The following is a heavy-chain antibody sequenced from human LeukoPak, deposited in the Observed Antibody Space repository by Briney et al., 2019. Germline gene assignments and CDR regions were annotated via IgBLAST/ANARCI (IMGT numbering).Heavy chain of an antibody. D-gene: IGHD2-2*01. J-gene: IGHJ3*02. CDR1: GFTLISYP. Sequence: GGSLRLSCAASGFTLISYPMHWVRQPPGKGLEYVSAISGNGDTTWYGNSARGRFTISRDNSKSTVYLQMDSLTPDDMAIYYCAGGSRPPAGPHDTYDIWGQGTMVTVSS. CDR2: ISGNGDTT. V-gene: IGHV3-64*01. CDR3: AGGSRPPAGPHDTYDI.